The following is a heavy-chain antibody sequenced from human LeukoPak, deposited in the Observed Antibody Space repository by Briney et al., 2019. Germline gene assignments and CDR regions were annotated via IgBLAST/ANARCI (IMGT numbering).Heavy chain of an antibody. V-gene: IGHV3-30*03. CDR1: GFTFSSYG. J-gene: IGHJ4*02. D-gene: IGHD2-21*02. Sequence: QPGGSLRLSCAASGFTFSSYGMHWVRQAPGKGLEWVAVISYDGSNKYYADSVKGRFTISRDNSKNTLYLQMNSLRAEDTAVYYXXXXXXXXXGGDCYSDYWGQGTLVTVSS. CDR2: ISYDGSNK. CDR3: XXXXXXXXGGDCYSDY.